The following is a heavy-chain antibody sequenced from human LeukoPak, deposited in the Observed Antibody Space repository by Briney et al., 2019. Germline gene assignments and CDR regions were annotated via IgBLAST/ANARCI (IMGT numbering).Heavy chain of an antibody. V-gene: IGHV3-30-3*01. CDR3: ASPYGSGTYYDYFDY. CDR2: VSYDGSNK. Sequence: SGGSLRLSCAASGFTFSSYAMSWVRQAPGKGLEWVAVVSYDGSNKYYADSVKGRFTISRDNSKNTLYLQLNSLRAEDTAVYYCASPYGSGTYYDYFDYWGQGTLVTVSS. J-gene: IGHJ4*02. CDR1: GFTFSSYA. D-gene: IGHD3-10*01.